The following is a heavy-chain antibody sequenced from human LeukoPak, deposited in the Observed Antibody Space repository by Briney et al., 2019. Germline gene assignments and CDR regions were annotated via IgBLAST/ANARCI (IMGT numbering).Heavy chain of an antibody. CDR1: GFTFSSYT. V-gene: IGHV3-48*01. CDR2: ISSTSSIT. D-gene: IGHD1-1*01. Sequence: GGSLRLSCAASGFTFSSYTMNWVRQAPGKGLEWVSYISSTSSITYYADSVKGRFTISRDNAKNSLYLQMSSLRAEDTAVYYCARDYKTDYYYYGMDVWGQGTTVTVSS. CDR3: ARDYKTDYYYYGMDV. J-gene: IGHJ6*02.